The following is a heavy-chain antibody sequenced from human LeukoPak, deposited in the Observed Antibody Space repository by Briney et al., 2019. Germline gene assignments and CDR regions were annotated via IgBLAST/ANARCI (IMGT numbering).Heavy chain of an antibody. CDR1: GYTFTGYY. Sequence: GASVKVSCKASGYTFTGYYMHWVRQAPGQGLEWMGWINPNSGGTNDAQKFQGRVTMTRDTAISTAYMELSRLRSDDTAVYYCASGLPGYSSSWYELDFDYWGQGTLVTVSS. J-gene: IGHJ4*02. CDR3: ASGLPGYSSSWYELDFDY. V-gene: IGHV1-2*02. CDR2: INPNSGGT. D-gene: IGHD6-13*01.